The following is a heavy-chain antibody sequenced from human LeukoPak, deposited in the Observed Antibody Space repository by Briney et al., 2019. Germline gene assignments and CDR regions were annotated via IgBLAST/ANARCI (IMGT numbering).Heavy chain of an antibody. CDR2: ISSSGSTI. J-gene: IGHJ6*02. Sequence: GGSLRFSCAASGFTFSDYYMSWIRQAPGKGLEWVSYISSSGSTIYYADSVKGRFTISRDNAKNSLYLQMNSLRAEDTAVYYWWEGFRGFDFWRWSSPYGIGVWGQGTTVTV. D-gene: IGHD3-3*01. CDR1: GFTFSDYY. V-gene: IGHV3-11*01. CDR3: WEGFRGFDFWRWSSPYGIGV.